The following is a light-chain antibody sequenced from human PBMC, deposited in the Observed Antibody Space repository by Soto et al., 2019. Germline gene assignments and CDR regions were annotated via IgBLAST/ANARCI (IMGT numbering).Light chain of an antibody. CDR1: QSVSSN. J-gene: IGKJ2*01. V-gene: IGKV3-15*01. CDR2: GAS. CDR3: QQRSSWPPYT. Sequence: EIVMTQSPATLSVSPGERATLSCRASQSVSSNLAWYQQKPGQAPRLLIYGASTRATGIPARFSGSGSGTEFTLTISSLQSEDFAVYYCQQRSSWPPYTFGQGTKVDIK.